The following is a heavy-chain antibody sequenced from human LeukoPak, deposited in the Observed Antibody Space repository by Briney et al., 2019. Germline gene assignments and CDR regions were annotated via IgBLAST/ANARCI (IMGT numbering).Heavy chain of an antibody. Sequence: LSGGSLRLSCAASGFTFSSYAMSWVRQAPGKGLEWVANIKQDGSEKYYVDSVKGRFTISRDNAKNSLYLQMNSLRAEDAAVYYCIGIGYWGQGTLVTVSS. D-gene: IGHD3-10*01. CDR3: IGIGY. V-gene: IGHV3-7*01. J-gene: IGHJ4*02. CDR1: GFTFSSYA. CDR2: IKQDGSEK.